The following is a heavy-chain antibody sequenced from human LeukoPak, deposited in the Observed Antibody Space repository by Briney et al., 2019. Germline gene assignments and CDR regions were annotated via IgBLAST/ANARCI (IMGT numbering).Heavy chain of an antibody. CDR1: GGSISSGSYY. V-gene: IGHV4-61*02. Sequence: PSQTLSLTCTVSGGSISSGSYYWSWIRQPAGKGLEWIGRIYTSGSTNYNPSLKSRVTISVDTSKNQFSLKLSSVTAADTAVYYCARDMRYSYALDYWGQGTLVTVSS. J-gene: IGHJ4*02. D-gene: IGHD5-18*01. CDR2: IYTSGST. CDR3: ARDMRYSYALDY.